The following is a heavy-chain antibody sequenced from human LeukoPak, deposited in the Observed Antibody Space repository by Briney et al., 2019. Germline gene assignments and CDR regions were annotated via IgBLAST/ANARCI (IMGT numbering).Heavy chain of an antibody. J-gene: IGHJ6*02. D-gene: IGHD5-24*01. CDR3: ARDLGRDGYYYYGMDV. V-gene: IGHV4-4*07. CDR1: GGSISGYF. Sequence: SETLSLTCTVSGGSISGYFWTWIRQPAGKGLEWIGRIYTSGSTNYNPSLKSRVTLSVDTSKNQFSLKPNSVTAADTAVYYCARDLGRDGYYYYGMDVWGQGTTVTVSS. CDR2: IYTSGST.